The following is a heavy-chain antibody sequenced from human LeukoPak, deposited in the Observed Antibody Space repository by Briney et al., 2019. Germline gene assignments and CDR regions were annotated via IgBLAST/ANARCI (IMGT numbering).Heavy chain of an antibody. D-gene: IGHD6-19*01. CDR1: GFTFDDYA. CDR2: ISWNSGSI. Sequence: PGRSLRLSCAASGFTFDDYAMHWVRQAPGKGLEWVSGISWNSGSIGYADSVKGRFTISRDNAKNSLYLQMNSLRAEDTALYYCAKDPIAVAVYYFDYWGQGTLVTVSS. CDR3: AKDPIAVAVYYFDY. J-gene: IGHJ4*02. V-gene: IGHV3-9*01.